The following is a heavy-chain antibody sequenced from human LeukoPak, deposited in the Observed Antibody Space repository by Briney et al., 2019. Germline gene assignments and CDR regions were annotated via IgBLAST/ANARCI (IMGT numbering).Heavy chain of an antibody. V-gene: IGHV3-11*04. CDR2: TSPSGGTI. J-gene: IGHJ4*02. D-gene: IGHD5-24*01. CDR3: ARGEVEMATMPPVH. Sequence: GGSLRLSCAASGFTFSDYYMSWIRQAPETGLEWLSYTSPSGGTIYYTDSVKGRFTMSRDNAQNALYLQMNSLRAEDTAVYYCARGEVEMATMPPVHWGQGTLVTVSS. CDR1: GFTFSDYY.